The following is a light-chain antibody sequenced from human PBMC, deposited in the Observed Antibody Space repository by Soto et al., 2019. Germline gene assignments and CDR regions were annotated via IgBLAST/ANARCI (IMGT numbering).Light chain of an antibody. J-gene: IGKJ1*01. CDR2: DAS. CDR3: QQYNSYQGT. Sequence: DFQMTQAPSTLSASVGDRVTITCRASQSISSWLAWYQQKPGKAPKLLIYDASSLESGVPSRFSGSGSGTEFTLTISSLQPDDFATYYCQQYNSYQGTFGQGTKVDIK. V-gene: IGKV1-5*01. CDR1: QSISSW.